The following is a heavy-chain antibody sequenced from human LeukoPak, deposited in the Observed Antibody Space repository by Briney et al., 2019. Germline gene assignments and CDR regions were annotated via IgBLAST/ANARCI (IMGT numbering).Heavy chain of an antibody. Sequence: ASVKVSCKASGYTFTSYGISWVRQAPGQGLEWMGWISAYNGNTNYAQKLQGRVTMTTDTSTSTAYMELRSLRSDDTAVYYCARVTSNYRVKIWGSAFSPNDYWGQGTLVTVSS. D-gene: IGHD4-11*01. CDR3: ARVTSNYRVKIWGSAFSPNDY. CDR1: GYTFTSYG. J-gene: IGHJ4*02. V-gene: IGHV1-18*01. CDR2: ISAYNGNT.